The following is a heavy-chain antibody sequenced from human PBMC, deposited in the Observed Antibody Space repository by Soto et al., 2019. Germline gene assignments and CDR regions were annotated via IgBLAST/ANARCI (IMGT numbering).Heavy chain of an antibody. CDR3: ARIYLGYYDSSGYYGMDV. V-gene: IGHV2-70*11. J-gene: IGHJ6*02. CDR1: GFSLSTSGVG. Sequence: SGPTLVNPTQTLTLTCTFSGFSLSTSGVGVSWIRQPPGKALEWLARIDWDDDKYYSTSLKTRLTISKDTSKNQVVLTMTNMDPVDTATYYCARIYLGYYDSSGYYGMDVWGQGTTVTVSS. D-gene: IGHD3-22*01. CDR2: IDWDDDK.